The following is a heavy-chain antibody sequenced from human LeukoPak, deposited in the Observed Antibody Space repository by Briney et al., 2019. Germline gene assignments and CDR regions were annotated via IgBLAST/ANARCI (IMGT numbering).Heavy chain of an antibody. CDR1: GFTFSDYY. V-gene: IGHV3-11*04. CDR3: ARDQYCSGGSCYGEVAAYYYYMDV. D-gene: IGHD2-15*01. Sequence: GGSLRLSCAASGFTFSDYYMSWIRQAPGKGLDWVSYISGSGSATYYADSVKGRFTISRDNAKNSQYLQMNSLRAEDTAVYYCARDQYCSGGSCYGEVAAYYYYMDVWGKGTTVTISS. J-gene: IGHJ6*03. CDR2: ISGSGSAT.